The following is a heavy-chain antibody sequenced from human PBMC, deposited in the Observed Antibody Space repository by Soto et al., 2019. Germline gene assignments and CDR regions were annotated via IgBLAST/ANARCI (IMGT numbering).Heavy chain of an antibody. Sequence: SETLSLTCTVSGGSISSYYWSWIRQPPGKGLEWIGYIYYSGSTNYNPSLKSRVTISVDTSKNQFSLKLSSVTAADTAVYYCAKEPVYPYYYYMDVWGKGTTVTVSS. D-gene: IGHD3-16*01. CDR2: IYYSGST. CDR1: GGSISSYY. V-gene: IGHV4-59*01. CDR3: AKEPVYPYYYYMDV. J-gene: IGHJ6*03.